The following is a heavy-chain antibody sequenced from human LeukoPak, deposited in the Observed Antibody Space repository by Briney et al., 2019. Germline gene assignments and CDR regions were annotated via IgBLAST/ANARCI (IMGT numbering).Heavy chain of an antibody. J-gene: IGHJ5*02. V-gene: IGHV1-18*01. CDR1: GYTFTSYG. CDR2: ISAYNGNT. CDR3: ARDIVVVPAAGFDP. D-gene: IGHD2-2*01. Sequence: GASVKVSCKASGYTFTSYGISWVRQAPGQGLEWMGWISAYNGNTNYAQKLQGRVTMTTDTSTSAAYMELRSLRSDDTAVYYCARDIVVVPAAGFDPWGQGTLVTVSS.